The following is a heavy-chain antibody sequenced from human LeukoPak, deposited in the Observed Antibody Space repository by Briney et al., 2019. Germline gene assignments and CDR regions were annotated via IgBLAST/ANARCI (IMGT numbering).Heavy chain of an antibody. Sequence: GGSLRRSCAASGFTFSSYEMNWVRQAPGKGLEWVSYISSSGSTIYYADSVKGRFTISRDNAKNSLYLQMNSLRAEDTAVYYCARFYGDYVGYWGQGTLVTVSS. CDR3: ARFYGDYVGY. V-gene: IGHV3-48*03. D-gene: IGHD4-17*01. J-gene: IGHJ4*02. CDR2: ISSSGSTI. CDR1: GFTFSSYE.